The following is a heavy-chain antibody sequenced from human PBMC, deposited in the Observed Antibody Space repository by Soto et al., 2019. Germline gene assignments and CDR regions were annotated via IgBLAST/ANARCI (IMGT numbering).Heavy chain of an antibody. Sequence: PGGSLRLSCAASGFVFSSYEMNWVRQAPGKGLEWISFISGTGSSIYYADSVKGRFTISRDNAKNSVYLQMNSLRAEDTAVYYCARLLLWPPHYWGLGTMVTVSS. CDR1: GFVFSSYE. CDR2: ISGTGSSI. D-gene: IGHD3-10*01. V-gene: IGHV3-48*03. CDR3: ARLLLWPPHY. J-gene: IGHJ4*03.